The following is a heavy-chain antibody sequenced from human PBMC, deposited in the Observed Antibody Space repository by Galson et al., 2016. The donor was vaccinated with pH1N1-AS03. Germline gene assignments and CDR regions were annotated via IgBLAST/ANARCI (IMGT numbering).Heavy chain of an antibody. J-gene: IGHJ5*02. V-gene: IGHV4/OR15-8*01. D-gene: IGHD5-12*01. CDR2: VYHSGTT. CDR1: GGSITSSNW. CDR3: VRSDGRGDNFGYMRWFDP. Sequence: SETLSLTCDVSGGSITSSNWWNWVRQPPGQGLEWIGEVYHSGTTNYNSSLKSRVTMSVNKSKNQFSLKLNSVTAADTAVYYCVRSDGRGDNFGYMRWFDPWGQGTLVTVSS.